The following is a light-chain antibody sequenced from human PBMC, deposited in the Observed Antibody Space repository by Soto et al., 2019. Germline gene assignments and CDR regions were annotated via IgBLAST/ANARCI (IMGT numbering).Light chain of an antibody. CDR3: SSYSSTNTWV. Sequence: QSALTQPASVSGSPGQSITISCTGTSSDVGGYNSVSWYQQHPGKAPKLLIYDVTIRPSGASSRFSGSKSGNTAALTISGLQAEDEAHYYCSSYSSTNTWVFGGGTKLTVL. V-gene: IGLV2-14*03. CDR1: SSDVGGYNS. CDR2: DVT. J-gene: IGLJ3*02.